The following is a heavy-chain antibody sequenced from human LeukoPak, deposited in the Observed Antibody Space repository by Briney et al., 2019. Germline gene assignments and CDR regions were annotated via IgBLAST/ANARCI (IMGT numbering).Heavy chain of an antibody. CDR2: ISYDGSNK. D-gene: IGHD2-2*01. J-gene: IGHJ3*02. CDR1: GFTFSSYA. V-gene: IGHV3-30*14. CDR3: AREYRLEDAFDI. Sequence: GGSLRLSCAASGFTFSSYAMHWVRQAPGKGLEWVAVISYDGSNKYYADSVKGRFTISRDNSKNTLYLQMNSLRAEDTAVYYCAREYRLEDAFDIWGQGTMVTVSS.